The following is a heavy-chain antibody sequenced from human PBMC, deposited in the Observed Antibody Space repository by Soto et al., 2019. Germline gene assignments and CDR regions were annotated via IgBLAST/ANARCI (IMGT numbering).Heavy chain of an antibody. V-gene: IGHV3-23*01. D-gene: IGHD2-15*01. Sequence: PGGALRLSCAASGFTFSSYAMSWVRPAPGEGVEWVSAISGSGGSTYYADSVKGRFTISRDNSKNTLYLQMNSLRAEDTAVYYCAKDSRVHIVVVVAATPYFDYWGQGTLVTVSS. CDR2: ISGSGGST. J-gene: IGHJ4*02. CDR3: AKDSRVHIVVVVAATPYFDY. CDR1: GFTFSSYA.